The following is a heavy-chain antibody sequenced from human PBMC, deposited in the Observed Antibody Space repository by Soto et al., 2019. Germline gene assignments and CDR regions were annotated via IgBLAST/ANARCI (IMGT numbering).Heavy chain of an antibody. CDR3: ARDTGSGWPGRFDY. J-gene: IGHJ4*02. CDR2: IFHFVST. D-gene: IGHD6-19*01. Sequence: SETLSLTCGVSGYSISSGYYWGWIRQPPGKGLEWIGSIFHFVSTYSNPSLRSRLTISVDTSKNQFSLNLASVTAADKAVYYCARDTGSGWPGRFDYLGQGTLVTVSS. CDR1: GYSISSGYY. V-gene: IGHV4-38-2*02.